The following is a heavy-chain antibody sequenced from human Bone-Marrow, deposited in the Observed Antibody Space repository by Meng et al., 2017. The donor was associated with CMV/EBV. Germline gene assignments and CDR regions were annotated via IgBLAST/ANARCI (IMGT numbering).Heavy chain of an antibody. V-gene: IGHV1-8*01. D-gene: IGHD5-18*01. CDR2: MNPNSGNT. Sequence: ASVKVSCKASGYTFTSYDINWVRQATGQGLEWMGWMNPNSGNTGYAQKFQGRVTMTRNTSISTAYMELSSLRSEDTAVYYCARGRADQPQNTAMVLHYYYYGMDVWGQGNTVTFYS. J-gene: IGHJ6*02. CDR1: GYTFTSYD. CDR3: ARGRADQPQNTAMVLHYYYYGMDV.